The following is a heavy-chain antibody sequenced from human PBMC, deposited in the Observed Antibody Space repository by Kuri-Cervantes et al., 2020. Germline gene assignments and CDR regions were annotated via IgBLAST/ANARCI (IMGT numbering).Heavy chain of an antibody. D-gene: IGHD6-13*01. Sequence: SETLSLTCTVSGGSISSYFWAWIRQPPGRGLEWIGYIYSSGSTNYNPSLKSRVTISVDTSKNQFSLKLTSVTAADTAVYYCARDLRGSSWYSYYYGMDVWGQGTTVTVSS. V-gene: IGHV4-59*01. CDR2: IYSSGST. J-gene: IGHJ6*02. CDR1: GGSISSYF. CDR3: ARDLRGSSWYSYYYGMDV.